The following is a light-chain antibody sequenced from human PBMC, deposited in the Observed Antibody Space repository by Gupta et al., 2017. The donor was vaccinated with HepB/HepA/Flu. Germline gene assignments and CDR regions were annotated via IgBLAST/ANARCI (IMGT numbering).Light chain of an antibody. Sequence: EIVLPQSLGTLSLSPGVRATPSCRASQSVSSSYLAWYQQKPGQAPRLLIYGASSRATGIPDRFSGSGSGTDFTLTISRLEPEDFAVYYCQQYGSSPRTFGQGTKVEIK. V-gene: IGKV3-20*01. J-gene: IGKJ1*01. CDR1: QSVSSSY. CDR2: GAS. CDR3: QQYGSSPRT.